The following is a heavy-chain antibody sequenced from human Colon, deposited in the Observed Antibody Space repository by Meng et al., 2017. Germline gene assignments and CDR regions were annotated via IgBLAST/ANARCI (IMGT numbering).Heavy chain of an antibody. D-gene: IGHD7-27*01. CDR3: ARGVDAGVDY. Sequence: QVQLVHAGAEVKMPGAALKVSCKTSGYTFNSLHINWVRQATGQGLEWMGWMNPDNGQTGLAQKFQGRLTLTSDTSMNTAYMELTSLTSEDTAVYYCARGVDAGVDYWGQGTLVTVSS. V-gene: IGHV1-8*01. CDR1: GYTFNSLH. CDR2: MNPDNGQT. J-gene: IGHJ4*02.